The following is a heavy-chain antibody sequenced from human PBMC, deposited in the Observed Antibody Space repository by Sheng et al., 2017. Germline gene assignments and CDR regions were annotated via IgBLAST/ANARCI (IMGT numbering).Heavy chain of an antibody. CDR2: IIPIFGTA. CDR3: ARRGYYYDSSGYYLTEYFDL. D-gene: IGHD3-22*01. Sequence: QVQLVQSGAEVKKPGSSVKVSCKASGGTFSSYAISWVRQAPGQGLEWMGGIIPIFGTANYAQKFQGRVTITADESTSTAYMELSSLRSEDTAVYYCARRGYYYDSSGYYLTEYFDLWGRGDPRSTVSS. J-gene: IGHJ2*01. V-gene: IGHV1-69*13. CDR1: GGTFSSYA.